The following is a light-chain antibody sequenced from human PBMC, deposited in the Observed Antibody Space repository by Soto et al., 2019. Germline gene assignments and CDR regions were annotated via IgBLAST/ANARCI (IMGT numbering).Light chain of an antibody. J-gene: IGKJ1*01. CDR3: QQYGSSPPT. CDR1: QDIRSS. CDR2: GAS. Sequence: ELVMTESLPTLSVSPGERLTLSWRACQDIRSSLAWYQQKPGQAPRLLIYGASSRATGIPDRFSGSGSGTDFTLTISRLEPEDFAVYYCQQYGSSPPTFGQGTKVDIK. V-gene: IGKV3-20*01.